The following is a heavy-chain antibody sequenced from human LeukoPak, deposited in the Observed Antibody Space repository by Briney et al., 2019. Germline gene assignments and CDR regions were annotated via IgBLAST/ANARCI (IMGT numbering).Heavy chain of an antibody. Sequence: GGSLRLSCAASGFTFSSYAMHWVRQAPGKGLEWVSAISGSGGSTYYADSVKGRFTISRDNSKNTLYLQMNSLRAEDTAVYYCAKDYGSGSYFDYWGQGTLVTVSS. D-gene: IGHD3-10*01. CDR3: AKDYGSGSYFDY. V-gene: IGHV3-23*01. J-gene: IGHJ4*02. CDR2: ISGSGGST. CDR1: GFTFSSYA.